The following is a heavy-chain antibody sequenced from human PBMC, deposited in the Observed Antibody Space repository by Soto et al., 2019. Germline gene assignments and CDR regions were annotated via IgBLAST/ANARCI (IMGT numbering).Heavy chain of an antibody. CDR3: ARGPPIDFWSGYYDYYYYYMDV. CDR2: INPSGGST. J-gene: IGHJ6*03. V-gene: IGHV1-46*03. CDR1: GYTFTSYY. D-gene: IGHD3-3*01. Sequence: GASVKVSCKASGYTFTSYYMHWVRQAPGQGLEWMGIINPSGGSTSYAQKFQGRVTMTRDTSTSTVYMELSSLRSEDTAVYYCARGPPIDFWSGYYDYYYYYMDVWGKGTTVTVSS.